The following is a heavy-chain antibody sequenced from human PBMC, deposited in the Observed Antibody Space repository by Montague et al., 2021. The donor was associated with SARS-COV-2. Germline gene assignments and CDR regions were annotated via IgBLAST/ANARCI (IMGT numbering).Heavy chain of an antibody. Sequence: SETLSLTCAVYGGSFSGYYWSWIRQPPGKGLEWIGEINHSGSTNYNPSLKSRVTISADTSKNQFSLKLSSVTAADTAVYYCTREGYQVLWSDYYYYGVDVWGQGTTVTVSS. CDR3: TREGYQVLWSDYYYYGVDV. J-gene: IGHJ6*02. CDR2: INHSGST. V-gene: IGHV4-34*01. D-gene: IGHD2-2*01. CDR1: GGSFSGYY.